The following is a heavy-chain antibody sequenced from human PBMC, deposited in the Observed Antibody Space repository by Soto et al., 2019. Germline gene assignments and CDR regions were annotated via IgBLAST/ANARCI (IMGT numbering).Heavy chain of an antibody. CDR2: ISSNGGST. CDR3: VKAQWLDRNXYYYYGMDV. D-gene: IGHD6-19*01. J-gene: IGHJ6*02. V-gene: IGHV3-64D*06. CDR1: GFTFSSYA. Sequence: PGGSLRLSCSASGFTFSSYAMHWVRQAPGKGLEYISAISSNGGSTYYADSVKGRFTISRDNSKNTLYLQMSSLRAGDTAVYYCVKAQWLDRNXYYYYGMDVWGQGTTVTVSS.